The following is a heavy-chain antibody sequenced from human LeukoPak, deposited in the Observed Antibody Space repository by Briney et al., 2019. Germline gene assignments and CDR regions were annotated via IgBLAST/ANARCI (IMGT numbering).Heavy chain of an antibody. CDR3: ARDRSGNYDFWSGYWDDAFDI. CDR2: ISSSSSTI. J-gene: IGHJ3*02. V-gene: IGHV3-48*01. CDR1: GFTFSSYS. Sequence: PGGSLRLSCAASGFTFSSYSMNWVRQAPGKGLEWVSSISSSSSTIYYADSVKGRFTISRDNAKNSLYLQMNSLRAEDTAVYYCARDRSGNYDFWSGYWDDAFDIWGQGTMVTVSS. D-gene: IGHD3-3*01.